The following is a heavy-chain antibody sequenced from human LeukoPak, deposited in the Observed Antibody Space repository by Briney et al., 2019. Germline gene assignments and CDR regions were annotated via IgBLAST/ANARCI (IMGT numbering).Heavy chain of an antibody. CDR3: ARDPDHGAIDF. CDR1: GFNFRASW. V-gene: IGHV3-7*01. CDR2: MNHDGSAK. J-gene: IGHJ4*02. Sequence: GGSLRLSCAASGFNFRASWMTWVRQAPGKGLEWVADMNHDGSAKFYVDSVKGRFTVSRDNTENSVYLQMSSLRADDTAIYYCARDPDHGAIDFWGQGTLVTVSS. D-gene: IGHD3-10*01.